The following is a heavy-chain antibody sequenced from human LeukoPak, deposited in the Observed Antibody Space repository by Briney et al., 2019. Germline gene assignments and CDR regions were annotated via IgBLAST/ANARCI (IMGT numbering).Heavy chain of an antibody. CDR2: ISSSGSTI. CDR3: ARYSNYYNWFDP. D-gene: IGHD4-11*01. J-gene: IGHJ5*02. V-gene: IGHV3-11*04. Sequence: GGSLRLSCAASGFTFSAYYMSWIRQAPGKGLEWVSYISSSGSTIYYADSVKGRFTISRDNAKNSLYLQMNSLRAEDTAVYYCARYSNYYNWFDPWGQGTLVTVSS. CDR1: GFTFSAYY.